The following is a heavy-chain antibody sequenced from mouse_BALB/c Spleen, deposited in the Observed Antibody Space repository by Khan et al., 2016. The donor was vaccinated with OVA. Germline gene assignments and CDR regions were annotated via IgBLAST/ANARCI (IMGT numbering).Heavy chain of an antibody. CDR2: INTNVGST. CDR1: GFTFSSYG. V-gene: IGHV5-6-3*01. J-gene: IGHJ2*01. D-gene: IGHD2-1*01. Sequence: LVQSGGSLKLSCAASGFTFSSYGMSWVRQTPDKRLELVATINTNVGSTYYPDSVKGRFTISRDNAKNTLYLQMSSLKSEDTAMYYCARVGIIYYGNYAYYFDYWGQGTTLTVSS. CDR3: ARVGIIYYGNYAYYFDY.